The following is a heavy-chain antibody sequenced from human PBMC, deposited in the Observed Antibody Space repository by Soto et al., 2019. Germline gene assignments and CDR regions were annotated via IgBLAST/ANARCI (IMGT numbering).Heavy chain of an antibody. CDR1: GGSISSYY. CDR3: ARGGGYYRIDY. CDR2: IYYSGST. Sequence: SETLSLTCTVSGGSISSYYWSWIRQPPGKGLEWIGYIYYSGSTNYNPSLKSRVTISVDTSKNQFSLKLSSVTAADTAVYYCARGGGYYRIDYWGQGTLVTVSS. V-gene: IGHV4-59*01. D-gene: IGHD6-25*01. J-gene: IGHJ4*02.